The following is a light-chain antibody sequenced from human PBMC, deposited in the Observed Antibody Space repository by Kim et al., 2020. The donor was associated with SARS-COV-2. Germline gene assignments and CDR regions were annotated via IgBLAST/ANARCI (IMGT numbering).Light chain of an antibody. Sequence: SQALGETGTVTCGGKNIGSKKLGWYKQKPGEAPVFVIYRESARPSGIPVRFSGSKSGKTATLTITRDQAGDEADYYCQGCESRPVIFGEGTQLTVL. CDR1: NIGSKK. J-gene: IGLJ2*01. CDR3: QGCESRPVI. V-gene: IGLV3-9*01. CDR2: RES.